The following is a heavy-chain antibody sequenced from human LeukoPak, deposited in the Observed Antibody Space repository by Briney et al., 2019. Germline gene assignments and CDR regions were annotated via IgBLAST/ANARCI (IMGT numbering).Heavy chain of an antibody. CDR3: ATREMATNLYYYYGMDV. Sequence: ASVKVSCKASGYTFTGYDINWVRQATGQGLEWMGWMNPNSGDTGYAQKFQGRVTMTSTTSISTAYMELSSLTSEDTAVYYCATREMATNLYYYYGMDVWGQGTTVTVSS. CDR2: MNPNSGDT. CDR1: GYTFTGYD. D-gene: IGHD5-12*01. V-gene: IGHV1-8*01. J-gene: IGHJ6*02.